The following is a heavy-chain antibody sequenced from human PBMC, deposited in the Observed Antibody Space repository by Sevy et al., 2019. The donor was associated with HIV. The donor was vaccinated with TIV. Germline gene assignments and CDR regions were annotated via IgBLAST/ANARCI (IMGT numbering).Heavy chain of an antibody. CDR3: AKDRDPVARGSYYGLDA. CDR1: GYSFRSYH. J-gene: IGHJ6*02. CDR2: INPSDCST. Sequence: ASVKVSCKASGYSFRSYHMFLVRQAPGQGLEWMGTINPSDCSTTYAQKFQGRVTMTRDTSTSTVYMELSSLISEDSAVYYCAKDRDPVARGSYYGLDAWGQGTTVTVSS. V-gene: IGHV1-46*01.